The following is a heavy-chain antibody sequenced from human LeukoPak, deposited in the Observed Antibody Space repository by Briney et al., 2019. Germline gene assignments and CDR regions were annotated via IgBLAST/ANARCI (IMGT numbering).Heavy chain of an antibody. CDR3: ARDERDFTIFGVVNWFDP. J-gene: IGHJ5*02. V-gene: IGHV3-7*01. CDR2: IKQDGSEK. CDR1: GFTFSSYW. Sequence: GALRLSCAASGFTFSSYWMSWVRQAPGKGLEWVANIKQDGSEKYYVDSVKGRFTISRDNAKNSLYLQMNSLRAEDTAVYYCARDERDFTIFGVVNWFDPWGQGTLVTVSS. D-gene: IGHD3-3*01.